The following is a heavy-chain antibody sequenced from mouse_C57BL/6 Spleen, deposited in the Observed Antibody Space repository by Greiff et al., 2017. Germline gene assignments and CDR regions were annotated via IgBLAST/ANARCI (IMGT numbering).Heavy chain of an antibody. Sequence: EVKLMESGGGLVQPGGSMKLSCVASGFTFSNYWMNWVRQSPEKGLEWVGQIRLKSDNYATHYADSVKGRFTISRANSKSSVYLQMNNLRAEDTGIYYCAGNYGSSACFAYWGQGTLVTVSA. CDR1: GFTFSNYW. CDR2: IRLKSDNYAT. V-gene: IGHV6-3*01. D-gene: IGHD1-1*01. CDR3: AGNYGSSACFAY. J-gene: IGHJ3*01.